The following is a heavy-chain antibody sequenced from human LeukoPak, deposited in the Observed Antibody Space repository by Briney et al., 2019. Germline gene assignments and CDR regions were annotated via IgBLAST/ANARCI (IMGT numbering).Heavy chain of an antibody. CDR1: GYTFTSYG. CDR2: ISAYNGNT. CDR3: ARAVDEDTAMVTSRYYFDY. J-gene: IGHJ4*02. Sequence: ASVTVSCKASGYTFTSYGISWVRQAPGQGLEWMGWISAYNGNTNYAQKLQGRVTMTTDTSTSTAYMELRSLRSDDTAVYYCARAVDEDTAMVTSRYYFDYWGQGTLVTVSS. D-gene: IGHD5-18*01. V-gene: IGHV1-18*01.